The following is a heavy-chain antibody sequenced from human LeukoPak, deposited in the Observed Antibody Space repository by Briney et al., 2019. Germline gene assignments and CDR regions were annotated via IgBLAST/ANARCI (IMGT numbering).Heavy chain of an antibody. J-gene: IGHJ5*02. V-gene: IGHV1-46*01. CDR3: ARETPDRRSSWYVGNNWFDP. CDR2: INLSGGST. Sequence: GASVKVSCKASGYTFTSYYMHWVRQAPGQGLEWMGIINLSGGSTSYAQKFQGRVTMTRDTSTSTVYMELSSLRSEDTAVYYCARETPDRRSSWYVGNNWFDPWGQGTLVTVSS. CDR1: GYTFTSYY. D-gene: IGHD6-13*01.